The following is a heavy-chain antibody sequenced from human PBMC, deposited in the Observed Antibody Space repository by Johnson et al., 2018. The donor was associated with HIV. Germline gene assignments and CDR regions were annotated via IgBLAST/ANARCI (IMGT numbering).Heavy chain of an antibody. V-gene: IGHV3-30*02. CDR1: GFIFSSYD. D-gene: IGHD1-26*01. CDR3: AKGALIVGPRKNAFDI. Sequence: QVQLVESGGGVVQPGESLRLSCAASGFIFSSYDMHWVRQAPGKGLEWVAFIRYDGSNKYYVDSVKGRFTISRDNSKNTFYLQMNSLRAEDTAVYYCAKGALIVGPRKNAFDIWGQGTMVTVSS. J-gene: IGHJ3*02. CDR2: IRYDGSNK.